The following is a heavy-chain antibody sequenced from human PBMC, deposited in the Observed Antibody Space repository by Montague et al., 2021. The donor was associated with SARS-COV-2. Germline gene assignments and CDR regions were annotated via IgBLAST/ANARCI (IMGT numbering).Heavy chain of an antibody. J-gene: IGHJ5*02. Sequence: SETLSLTCTVSGGSISSSSYYWGWIRPPPGKGLEWIGSIYYSGSTYYNPSLKSRVTISVDTSKNQFSLKLSSGTAADTAVYCCARDGNYEFTIFGVVPWGWFDPWGQGTLVTVSS. CDR2: IYYSGST. D-gene: IGHD3-3*01. CDR3: ARDGNYEFTIFGVVPWGWFDP. V-gene: IGHV4-39*02. CDR1: GGSISSSSYY.